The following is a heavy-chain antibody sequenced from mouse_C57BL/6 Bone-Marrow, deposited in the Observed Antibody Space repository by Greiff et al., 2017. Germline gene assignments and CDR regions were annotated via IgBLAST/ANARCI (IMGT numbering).Heavy chain of an antibody. J-gene: IGHJ3*01. CDR1: GYTFTSYG. CDR3: ARPYYYGSRGFAY. Sequence: VKLQESGAELARPGASVKLSCKASGYTFTSYGISWVKQRTGQGLEWIGEIYPRSGNTYYNEKFKGKATLTADKSSSTAYMELRSLTSEDSAVYFCARPYYYGSRGFAYWGQGTLVTVSA. D-gene: IGHD1-1*01. V-gene: IGHV1-81*01. CDR2: IYPRSGNT.